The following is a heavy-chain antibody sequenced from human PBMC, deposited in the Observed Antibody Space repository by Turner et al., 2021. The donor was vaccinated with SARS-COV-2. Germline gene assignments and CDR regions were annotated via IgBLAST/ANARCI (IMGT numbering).Heavy chain of an antibody. D-gene: IGHD3-22*01. CDR2: IYYSGRS. V-gene: IGHV4-39*01. CDR3: ANAFFYDSSGYYDYFDH. J-gene: IGHJ4*02. CDR1: GGSISSSSYY. Sequence: QLQLQESGPGLVKPSETLSLTCTVSGGSISSSSYYWGWIRQSPGKGLEWIGNIYYSGRSYYSPSLESRVTISVDTSKNQFSLRLSSVTAADTAVYYCANAFFYDSSGYYDYFDHWGQGTLVTVSS.